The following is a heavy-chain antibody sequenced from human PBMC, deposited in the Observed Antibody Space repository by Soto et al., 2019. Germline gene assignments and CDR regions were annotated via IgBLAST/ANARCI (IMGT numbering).Heavy chain of an antibody. CDR3: AKDRGVGQGPLSYYSDY. D-gene: IGHD2-15*01. Sequence: VQLVESGGGVVQPGRSLRLSCAASGFTFRSYGMHWVRQAPGKGLEWVAVISHDGSEKYYADSVKGRFTISRDNSKNTLYLQMNSLRAEDTAVYYCAKDRGVGQGPLSYYSDYWGQGTLVTVSS. J-gene: IGHJ4*02. V-gene: IGHV3-30*18. CDR1: GFTFRSYG. CDR2: ISHDGSEK.